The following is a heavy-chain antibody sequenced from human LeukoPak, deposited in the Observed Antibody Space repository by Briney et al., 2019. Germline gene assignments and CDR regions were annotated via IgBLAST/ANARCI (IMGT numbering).Heavy chain of an antibody. CDR1: GYTFTSYD. CDR3: ASFSSSSRAFDI. D-gene: IGHD6-6*01. V-gene: IGHV1-8*03. J-gene: IGHJ3*02. CDR2: MNPNSGNT. Sequence: ASVKVSCKASGYTFTSYDINWVRQATGQGLEWMGWMNPNSGNTGYAQKFQGRVTITRNTSISTAYMELSSLRSEDTAVYYCASFSSSSRAFDIWGQGTMVTVSS.